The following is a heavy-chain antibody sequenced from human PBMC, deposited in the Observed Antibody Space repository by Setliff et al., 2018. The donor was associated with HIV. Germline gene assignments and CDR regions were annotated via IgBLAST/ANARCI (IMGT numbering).Heavy chain of an antibody. CDR2: INPSSGSA. J-gene: IGHJ1*01. D-gene: IGHD6-6*01. CDR1: GYTFTSYY. Sequence: ASVKVSCKASGYTFTSYYMHWVRQAPGQGLEWMGIINPSSGSATYAQKFQGRVTMTRDTSTSTVYMELSSLRSEDTAVYYCARDPAPSSSASYFQHWGQGTLVTVSS. CDR3: ARDPAPSSSASYFQH. V-gene: IGHV1-46*01.